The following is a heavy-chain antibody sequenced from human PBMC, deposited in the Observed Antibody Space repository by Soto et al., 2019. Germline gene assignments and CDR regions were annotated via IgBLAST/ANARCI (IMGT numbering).Heavy chain of an antibody. Sequence: PSETLSLTCTVSGGSISSSSYYWGWIRQPPGKGLEWIGSIYYSGSTYYNPSLKSRVTISVDTSKNQFSLKLSSVTAADTAVYYCDGAGYGSGSLGNGDYWGQGTLVTVSS. CDR2: IYYSGST. CDR1: GGSISSSSYY. V-gene: IGHV4-39*01. CDR3: DGAGYGSGSLGNGDY. J-gene: IGHJ4*02. D-gene: IGHD3-10*01.